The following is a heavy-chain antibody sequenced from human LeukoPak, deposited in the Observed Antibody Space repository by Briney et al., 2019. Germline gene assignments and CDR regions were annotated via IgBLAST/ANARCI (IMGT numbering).Heavy chain of an antibody. V-gene: IGHV5-51*01. CDR1: GYSFTTYW. Sequence: GESLKISCKGSGYSFTTYWIGWVRQMPGKGLEWMGIIYPGDSDTRYSPSFQGQVTISADKSISTAYLHWSSLKASDTAIYYCARHPYTSRCTGAHCYRWFDPWGQGTLVTVSS. CDR3: ARHPYTSRCTGAHCYRWFDP. J-gene: IGHJ5*02. CDR2: IYPGDSDT. D-gene: IGHD3-16*02.